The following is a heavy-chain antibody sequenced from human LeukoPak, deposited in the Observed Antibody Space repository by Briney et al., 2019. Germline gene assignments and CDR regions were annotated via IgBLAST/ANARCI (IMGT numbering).Heavy chain of an antibody. CDR3: ARRQRLNWFDP. J-gene: IGHJ5*02. CDR2: IFYSGRS. CDR1: GGSISSGGNY. V-gene: IGHV4-30-4*07. Sequence: SQTLSLTCTVSGGSISSGGNYWSWIRQSPGKGLEWIGNIFYSGRSDYNPSLKSRANISIDTSKNHLSLKLSSMTAADTAVYYCARRQRLNWFDPWGQGTLVTVSS.